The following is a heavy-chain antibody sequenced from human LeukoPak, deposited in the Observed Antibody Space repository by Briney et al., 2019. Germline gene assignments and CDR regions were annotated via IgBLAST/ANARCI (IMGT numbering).Heavy chain of an antibody. CDR2: IYYSGST. CDR1: GGSISSGDYY. Sequence: SQTLSLTCTVSGGSISSGDYYWSWIRQPPGKGLEWIGYIYYSGSTYYNPSLKSRVTISVDTSKNQFSLKLSSVTAADTAVYYCASFRVGYCSSTSCFRPDYWGQGTLVTVSS. J-gene: IGHJ4*02. V-gene: IGHV4-30-4*01. D-gene: IGHD2-2*01. CDR3: ASFRVGYCSSTSCFRPDY.